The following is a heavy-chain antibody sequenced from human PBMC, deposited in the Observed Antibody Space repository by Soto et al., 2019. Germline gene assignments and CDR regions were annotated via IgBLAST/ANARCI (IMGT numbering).Heavy chain of an antibody. CDR3: ARRYGSCFDY. V-gene: IGHV4-59*08. J-gene: IGHJ4*02. CDR2: IYYSGST. CDR1: GGSISSYY. D-gene: IGHD5-18*01. Sequence: QVQLQESGPGLVKPSETLSLTCTVSGGSISSYYWIWIRQPPGKELEWIGHIYYSGSTNYNPSLKTRVTISVDTSKNQFSLKMSSVTAADTAVYYCARRYGSCFDYWGQGTLVTVSS.